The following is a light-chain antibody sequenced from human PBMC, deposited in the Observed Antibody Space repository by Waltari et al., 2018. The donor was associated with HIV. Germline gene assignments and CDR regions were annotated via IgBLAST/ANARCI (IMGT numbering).Light chain of an antibody. CDR2: DVS. V-gene: IGLV2-14*03. CDR1: NSDIATYNY. J-gene: IGLJ1*01. Sequence: QSALTQPASVSGSPGQSITISCTGTNSDIATYNYVSWYQQHPDKAPKLIIYDVSSRPSGISDRFSGSKSGNTASLTISGLQDEDEADYYCSSYTGSNTLGVIGTGTRVTVL. CDR3: SSYTGSNTLGV.